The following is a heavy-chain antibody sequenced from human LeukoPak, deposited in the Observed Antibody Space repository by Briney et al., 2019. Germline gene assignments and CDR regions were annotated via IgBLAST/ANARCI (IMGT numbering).Heavy chain of an antibody. D-gene: IGHD3-3*01. J-gene: IGHJ3*02. CDR2: ISGSGGST. V-gene: IGHV3-23*01. CDR1: GFTFSSYA. CDR3: ASTYPPYYDFWSGLSPAAFDI. Sequence: PGGSLRLSCAASGFTFSSYAMSWVRQAPGKGLEWVSAISGSGGSTYYADSVKGRFTISRDNSKNTLYLQMNSLRAEDTAVYYCASTYPPYYDFWSGLSPAAFDIWGQGTMVTVSS.